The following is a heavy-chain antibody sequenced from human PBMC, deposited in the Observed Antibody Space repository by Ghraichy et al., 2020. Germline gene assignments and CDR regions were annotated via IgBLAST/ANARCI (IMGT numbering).Heavy chain of an antibody. J-gene: IGHJ6*02. V-gene: IGHV4-61*01. Sequence: SETLSLTCTVSGGSVSSGSYYWSWIRQPPGKGLEWIGYIYYSGSTNYNPSLKSRVTISVDTSKNQFSLKLSSVTAADTAVYYCAREFGDLYCTNGVCYNYYGMDVWGQGTTVTVSS. CDR2: IYYSGST. CDR1: GGSVSSGSYY. CDR3: AREFGDLYCTNGVCYNYYGMDV. D-gene: IGHD2-8*01.